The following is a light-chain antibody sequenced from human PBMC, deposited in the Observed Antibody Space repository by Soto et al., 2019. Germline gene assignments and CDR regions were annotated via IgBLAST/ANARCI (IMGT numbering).Light chain of an antibody. V-gene: IGKV3-20*01. CDR2: GAF. Sequence: EIVLTPFPVAPSFSPGERATLSCQASQSLSSSYFAWYQHKPGQGPRLLIYGAFTRATGIPDRFSGSGSGTDFTLTISRLEPEDFAVYYCQQHETLITFGQGTRLEIK. CDR3: QQHETLIT. CDR1: QSLSSSY. J-gene: IGKJ5*01.